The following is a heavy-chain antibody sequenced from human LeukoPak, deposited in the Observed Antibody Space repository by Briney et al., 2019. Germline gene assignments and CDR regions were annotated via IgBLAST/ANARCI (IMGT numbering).Heavy chain of an antibody. CDR2: ICYGRTTK. D-gene: IGHD3-22*01. J-gene: IGHJ4*02. V-gene: IGHV3-30*02. CDR3: AKDGHYYHSSGYLHC. Sequence: GGSLRLSCAAAGFTLSTNGMGWVSQAAGKGREWVGPICYGRTTKYYAASVKGLFIISRDNSKNTLYLQVNSLRAEDTAVYYCAKDGHYYHSSGYLHCWGQGTLVTVSA. CDR1: GFTLSTNG.